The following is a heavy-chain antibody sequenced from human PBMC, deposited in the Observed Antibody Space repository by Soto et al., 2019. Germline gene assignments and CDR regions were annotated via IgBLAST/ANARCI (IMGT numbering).Heavy chain of an antibody. Sequence: EVQLVESGGGLVQPGGSLRLSCVASGFTFSSYWMHWVRQDPGKGLVWVSSIKTEGTATQYADSVKGRFTVSRDNAKNTRYLQMNSLRAEDAAVYYCAKDLSWGQCDYWGQGTLVTVSS. CDR3: AKDLSWGQCDY. CDR1: GFTFSSYW. V-gene: IGHV3-74*03. J-gene: IGHJ4*02. CDR2: IKTEGTAT. D-gene: IGHD3-16*01.